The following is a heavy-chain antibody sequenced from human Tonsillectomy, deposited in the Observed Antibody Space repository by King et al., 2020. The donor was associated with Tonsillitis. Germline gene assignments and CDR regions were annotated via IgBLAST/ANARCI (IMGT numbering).Heavy chain of an antibody. CDR1: GGSIAGGNHF. CDR3: ARHPVWWSDRRSVWLDP. J-gene: IGHJ5*02. V-gene: IGHV4-39*07. Sequence: LQLQESGPGLVKPSETLSLTCTVSGGSIAGGNHFWGWIRQPPGKGLEWIGSIYYEGTTYNNPSLKSRVNMSVDRAQNQFSLKLRSVTAADTAVYYSARHPVWWSDRRSVWLDPWGQGILVTVSS. D-gene: IGHD2-21*01. CDR2: IYYEGTT.